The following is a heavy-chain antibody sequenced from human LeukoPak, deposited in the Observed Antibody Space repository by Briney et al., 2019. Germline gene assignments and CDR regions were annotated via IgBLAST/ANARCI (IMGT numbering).Heavy chain of an antibody. D-gene: IGHD2-2*01. J-gene: IGHJ4*02. CDR3: AQEEQLLHLSFDY. V-gene: IGHV3-23*01. Sequence: GRSLRLSCAASGFTFSSYAMSWVRQAPGKGLEWVSAISGSGGSTYYADSVKGRFTISRDNSKNTLYLQMNSLRAEDTAVYYCAQEEQLLHLSFDYWGQGTLVTVSS. CDR2: ISGSGGST. CDR1: GFTFSSYA.